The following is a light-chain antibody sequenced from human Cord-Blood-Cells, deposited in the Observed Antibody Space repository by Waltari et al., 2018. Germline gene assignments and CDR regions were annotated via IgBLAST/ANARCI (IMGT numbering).Light chain of an antibody. CDR2: AAS. CDR3: QQSYSTPLT. CDR1: QSISSY. J-gene: IGKJ4*01. Sequence: DIQMTQSPSSLSASLGDRVTITCRESQSISSYLNWYQQKPGKAPQLLIYAASSLQSGVPSRFSGSGSGTDFTLTISSLQPEDFATYYCQQSYSTPLTFGGGTKVEIK. V-gene: IGKV1-39*01.